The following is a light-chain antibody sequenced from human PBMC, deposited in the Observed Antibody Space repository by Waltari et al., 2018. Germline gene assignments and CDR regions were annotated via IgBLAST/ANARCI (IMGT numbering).Light chain of an antibody. CDR2: DVY. Sequence: QSALTQPAPVSGSPGQAIILSCTGTGSDVGGYDYVPWYQQYPGKASRLIIYDVYNRASGGSNRFSGSKSDNTASLTISGLQAEDESVYYCSSYTSSGVVFGGGTKLTVL. CDR1: GSDVGGYDY. CDR3: SSYTSSGVV. V-gene: IGLV2-14*01. J-gene: IGLJ2*01.